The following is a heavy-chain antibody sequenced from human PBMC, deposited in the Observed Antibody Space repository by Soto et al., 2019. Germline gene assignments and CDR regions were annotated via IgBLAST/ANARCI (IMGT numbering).Heavy chain of an antibody. V-gene: IGHV1-69*01. J-gene: IGHJ4*02. CDR3: ARGRTGGYSGYDTRSFDY. CDR1: GGTFSSYA. D-gene: IGHD5-12*01. Sequence: QVQLVQSGAEVKKPGSSVKVSCKASGGTFSSYAISWVRQAPGQGLEWMGGIIPIFGTANYAQKFQGRVTITADESTSTAYMDLSSLRSEDTAVYYCARGRTGGYSGYDTRSFDYWGQGTLVTVSS. CDR2: IIPIFGTA.